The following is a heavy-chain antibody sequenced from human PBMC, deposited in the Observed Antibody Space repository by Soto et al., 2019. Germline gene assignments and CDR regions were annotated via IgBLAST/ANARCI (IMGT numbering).Heavy chain of an antibody. CDR3: SRLNDYIWGTSNYFDY. CDR2: TRTKAYGGTT. Sequence: EVQLVESGGGLVQPGRSLRLSCTASGFSFGDYGMSWFRQAPGKGLEWVGFTRTKAYGGTTQYAASVKGRFTISRDDSKSIAYLQMNSLKTEDTAVYYCSRLNDYIWGTSNYFDYWGQGTLVTVSS. J-gene: IGHJ4*02. V-gene: IGHV3-49*03. CDR1: GFSFGDYG. D-gene: IGHD3-16*01.